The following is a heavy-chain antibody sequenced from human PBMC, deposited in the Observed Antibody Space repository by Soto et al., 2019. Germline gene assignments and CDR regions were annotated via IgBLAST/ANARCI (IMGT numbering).Heavy chain of an antibody. D-gene: IGHD2-15*01. CDR2: IYYSGST. V-gene: IGHV4-59*01. Sequence: SETLSLTCTVSGGSISSYYWSWIRQPPGKGLEWIGYIYYSGSTNYNPSLKSRVTISVDTSKSQFSLKLSSVTAADTAVYYCARDKVVAATSGAEYYYYYYMDVWGKGTTVTVSS. J-gene: IGHJ6*03. CDR1: GGSISSYY. CDR3: ARDKVVAATSGAEYYYYYYMDV.